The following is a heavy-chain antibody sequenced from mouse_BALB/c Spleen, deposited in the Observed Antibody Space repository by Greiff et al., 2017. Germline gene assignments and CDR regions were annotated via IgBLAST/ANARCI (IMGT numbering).Heavy chain of an antibody. D-gene: IGHD2-14*01. CDR1: GYAFTNYL. Sequence: VKLMESGAELVRPGTSVKVSCKASGYAFTNYLIEWVKQRPGQGLEWIGVINPGSGGTNYNEKFKGKATLTADKSSSTAYMQLSSLTSDDSAVYFCARVLDYAMDYWGQGTSVTVSS. CDR2: INPGSGGT. V-gene: IGHV1-54*01. J-gene: IGHJ4*01. CDR3: ARVLDYAMDY.